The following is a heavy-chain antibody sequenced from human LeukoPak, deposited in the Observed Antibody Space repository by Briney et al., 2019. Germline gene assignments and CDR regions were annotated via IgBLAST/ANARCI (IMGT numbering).Heavy chain of an antibody. D-gene: IGHD4-23*01. V-gene: IGHV3-23*01. CDR3: AKSLDYGGNRARLDF. Sequence: PGGTLNLSCAASGFTFSTYGMNWVRQAPGKGLEWVSAVSGSGSTTYYARSVKGRFTVSRDNSKNTLYLQMNSLRVDDTAVYYCAKSLDYGGNRARLDFWGQGTLVTVSS. CDR1: GFTFSTYG. CDR2: VSGSGSTT. J-gene: IGHJ4*02.